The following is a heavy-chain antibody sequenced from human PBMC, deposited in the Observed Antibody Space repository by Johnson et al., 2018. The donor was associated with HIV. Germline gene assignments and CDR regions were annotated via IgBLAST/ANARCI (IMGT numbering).Heavy chain of an antibody. J-gene: IGHJ3*02. CDR1: GFTFSSYA. CDR2: ISYDGSNK. D-gene: IGHD6-6*01. CDR3: ANSYSSSSGNNDYAFDI. V-gene: IGHV3-30*04. Sequence: QVQLVESGGGVVQPGRSLRLSCAASGFTFSSYAMHWVRQAPGKGLEWVAVISYDGSNKYYADSVKGRFTISRDNSKNTLYLPMNSLRAEDTAVYYCANSYSSSSGNNDYAFDIWGQGTMVTVSS.